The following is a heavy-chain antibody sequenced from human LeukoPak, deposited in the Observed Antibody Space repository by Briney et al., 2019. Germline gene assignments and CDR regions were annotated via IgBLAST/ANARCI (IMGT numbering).Heavy chain of an antibody. J-gene: IGHJ6*03. V-gene: IGHV1-69*06. CDR1: GYTFTSYA. CDR3: ARGYGDTYYYYYYMDV. D-gene: IGHD4-17*01. Sequence: SVKVSCKASGYTFTSYAISWVRQAPGQGLEWMGGIIPIFGTANYAQKFQGRVTITADKSTSTAYMELSSLRSEDTAVYYCARGYGDTYYYYYYMDVWGKGTTVTVSS. CDR2: IIPIFGTA.